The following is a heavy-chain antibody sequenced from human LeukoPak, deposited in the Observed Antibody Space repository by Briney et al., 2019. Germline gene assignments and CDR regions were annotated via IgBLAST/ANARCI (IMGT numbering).Heavy chain of an antibody. CDR3: TRVNYYDSSGYYYSDY. CDR1: GFTFGDYA. J-gene: IGHJ4*02. CDR2: IRSKAYGGTT. V-gene: IGHV3-49*03. D-gene: IGHD3-22*01. Sequence: HPGGSLRLSCTASGFTFGDYAMSWFRQAPGKGLEWVGFIRSKAYGGTTEYAASVKGRFTISRDDSKSIAYLQMNSLKTEDTAVYYCTRVNYYDSSGYYYSDYWGQGTLVTVSS.